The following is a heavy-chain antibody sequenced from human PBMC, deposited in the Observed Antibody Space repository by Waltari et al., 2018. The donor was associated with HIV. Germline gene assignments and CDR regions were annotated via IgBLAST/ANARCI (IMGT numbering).Heavy chain of an antibody. V-gene: IGHV4-38-2*01. J-gene: IGHJ4*02. CDR1: GYSISSGYY. D-gene: IGHD1-1*01. CDR3: ARGPLNGYVDFAIDY. CDR2: IHHSGST. Sequence: QVQLQESGPGLVKPSATLSLTCAVSGYSISSGYYWGWIRQSPGKGLEWIGNIHHSGSTYYNPSLKSRVTISIDTSKNQFSQRLSSVTAADTAVFYCARGPLNGYVDFAIDYWGQGTLVTVSS.